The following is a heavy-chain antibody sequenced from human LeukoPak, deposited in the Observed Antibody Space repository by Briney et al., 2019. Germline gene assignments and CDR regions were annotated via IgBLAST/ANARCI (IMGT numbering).Heavy chain of an antibody. CDR1: GYSFTTYW. Sequence: GESLKISCKGFGYSFTTYWIGWVRQMPGKGLEWMGIIYPGDSDTGYSPSFQGQVTISADKSISTAYLQWISLKASDTAMYYCARQGSGSLSWFDPWGQGTLVTVSS. D-gene: IGHD1-26*01. V-gene: IGHV5-51*01. CDR3: ARQGSGSLSWFDP. CDR2: IYPGDSDT. J-gene: IGHJ5*02.